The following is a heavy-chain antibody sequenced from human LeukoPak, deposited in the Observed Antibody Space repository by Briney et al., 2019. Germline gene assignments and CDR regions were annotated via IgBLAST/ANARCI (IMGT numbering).Heavy chain of an antibody. J-gene: IGHJ4*02. Sequence: SETLSLTCAVYGGPFSDYYWSWIRQPPGKGLEWIGRINHSGSTNYSPSLRSRATISVDTSKSQFSLKLNSMTAADTAVYYCARGEGARDGYNYEGPFYFDYWGQGTLVTVSS. CDR1: GGPFSDYY. D-gene: IGHD5-24*01. CDR2: INHSGST. CDR3: ARGEGARDGYNYEGPFYFDY. V-gene: IGHV4-34*01.